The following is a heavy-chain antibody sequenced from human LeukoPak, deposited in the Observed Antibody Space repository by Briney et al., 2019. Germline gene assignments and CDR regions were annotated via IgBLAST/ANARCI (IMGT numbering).Heavy chain of an antibody. Sequence: GGSLRLSCAASGFTFSSYAMSWVRQAPGKGLEWVSAIRGSGGSTYYADSVKGRFTISRDNSKNTLYLQMNSLRAEDTAVYYCAKDTEQQLVLGAFDIWGQGTMVTVSS. CDR2: IRGSGGST. CDR3: AKDTEQQLVLGAFDI. CDR1: GFTFSSYA. J-gene: IGHJ3*02. V-gene: IGHV3-23*01. D-gene: IGHD6-13*01.